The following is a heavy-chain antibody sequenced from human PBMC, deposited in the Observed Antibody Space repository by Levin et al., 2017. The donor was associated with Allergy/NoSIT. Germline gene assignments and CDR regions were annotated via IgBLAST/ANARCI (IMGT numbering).Heavy chain of an antibody. D-gene: IGHD3-3*01. V-gene: IGHV1-69*13. Sequence: AASVKVSCKASGGTFSSYAISWVRQAPGQGLEWMGGIISIFGTANYAQKFQGRVTITADESTSTAYMELSSLRSEDTAVYYCARDGYYDFWSGPTDYYYYMDVWGKGTTVTVSS. J-gene: IGHJ6*03. CDR1: GGTFSSYA. CDR2: IISIFGTA. CDR3: ARDGYYDFWSGPTDYYYYMDV.